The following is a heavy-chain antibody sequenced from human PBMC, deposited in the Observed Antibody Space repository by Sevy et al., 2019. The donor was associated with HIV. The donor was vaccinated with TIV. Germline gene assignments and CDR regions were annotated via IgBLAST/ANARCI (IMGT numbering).Heavy chain of an antibody. CDR1: GFTFNFHG. Sequence: GGSLRLSCAASGFTFNFHGMHWVRQAPGKGLEWVALISYDGSDKYYADSVKGRFTISRDNLKNTLYLQMNSLTTEDTAVYYCARPRANYVDHYFFFTMDVWGQGTTVTVSS. CDR2: ISYDGSDK. CDR3: ARPRANYVDHYFFFTMDV. V-gene: IGHV3-30*06. D-gene: IGHD4-17*01. J-gene: IGHJ6*02.